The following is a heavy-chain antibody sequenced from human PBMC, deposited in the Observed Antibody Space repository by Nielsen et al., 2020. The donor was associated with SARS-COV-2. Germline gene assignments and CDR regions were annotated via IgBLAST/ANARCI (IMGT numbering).Heavy chain of an antibody. CDR3: ASERGYSGYDRGTFDY. D-gene: IGHD5-12*01. V-gene: IGHV1-3*01. Sequence: ASVKVSCKASGYTFTSYAMHWVRQAPGQRLEWMGRINAGNGNTKYSQKFQGRVTITRDTSASTAYMELSSLRSEDTAVYYCASERGYSGYDRGTFDYWGQGTLVTVSS. CDR2: INAGNGNT. CDR1: GYTFTSYA. J-gene: IGHJ4*02.